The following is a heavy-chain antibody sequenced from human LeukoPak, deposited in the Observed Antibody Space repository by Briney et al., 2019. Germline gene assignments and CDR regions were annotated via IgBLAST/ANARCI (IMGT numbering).Heavy chain of an antibody. J-gene: IGHJ5*02. CDR1: GFTFSSYW. CDR3: AREPYPNYDFWSGYYRSWFDP. CDR2: IKQDGSEK. D-gene: IGHD3-3*01. Sequence: GGSLRLSCAASGFTFSSYWMSWVRRAPGKGLEWVANIKQDGSEKYYVDSVKGRFTISRDNAKNSLYLQMNSLRAEDTAVYYCAREPYPNYDFWSGYYRSWFDPWGQGTLVTVSS. V-gene: IGHV3-7*01.